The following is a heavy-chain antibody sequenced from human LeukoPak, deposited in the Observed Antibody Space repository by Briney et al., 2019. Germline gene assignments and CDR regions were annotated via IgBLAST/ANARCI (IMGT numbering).Heavy chain of an antibody. V-gene: IGHV1-46*01. CDR1: GYTFTSYY. J-gene: IGHJ4*02. D-gene: IGHD3-22*01. CDR3: ARVRYYYDSSGYYPDY. CDR2: INPSGGST. Sequence: GASVKVSCKASGYTFTSYYMHWVRQAPGQGLEWMGLINPSGGSTSYAQKFQGRVTMTRDTSTSTVYMELSSLRSEDTAVYYCARVRYYYDSSGYYPDYWGQGTLVTVSS.